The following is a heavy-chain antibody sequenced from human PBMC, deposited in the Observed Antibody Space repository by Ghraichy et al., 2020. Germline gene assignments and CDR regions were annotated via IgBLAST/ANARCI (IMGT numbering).Heavy chain of an antibody. D-gene: IGHD3-22*01. V-gene: IGHV3-23*01. CDR1: GFTFSSYA. Sequence: SCAASGFTFSSYAMSWVRQAPGKGLEWVSGISGSGGSTYYADSVKGRFTISRDNSKNTLYLQMNSLRAEDTAVYYCAKVNTYYYDSSGYFPLDYWGQGTLVTVSS. CDR3: AKVNTYYYDSSGYFPLDY. CDR2: ISGSGGST. J-gene: IGHJ4*02.